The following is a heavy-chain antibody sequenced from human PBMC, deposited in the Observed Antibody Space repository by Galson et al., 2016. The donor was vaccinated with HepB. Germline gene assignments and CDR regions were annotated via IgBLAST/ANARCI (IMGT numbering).Heavy chain of an antibody. D-gene: IGHD1-1*01. V-gene: IGHV3-30*03. CDR1: GLSLSGFA. CDR3: VRIGRGVSLGNGFDP. J-gene: IGHJ5*02. Sequence: SLRLSCAAPGLSLSGFAMEWVRQAPGKGLEWVAHIAHDMATQYNADFVKGRFTISRDDSKNTVSLQMNNLGLVDTAVYYCVRIGRGVSLGNGFDPWGQGTQVTVSS. CDR2: IAHDMATQ.